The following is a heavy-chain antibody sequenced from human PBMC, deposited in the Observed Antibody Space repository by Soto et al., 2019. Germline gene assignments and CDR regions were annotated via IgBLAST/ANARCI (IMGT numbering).Heavy chain of an antibody. CDR3: VRATAARQRDYSYHYYLHI. J-gene: IGHJ6*03. V-gene: IGHV1-46*03. Sequence: QVQLVQSGAEVKKPGASVKVSCKASGYTFINYYIHWVRQAPGQGLEWMGVINPNGGSTVYAQKLQGRVTLPRDTSTSTVYVELSSLRSDDTAVYFCVRATAARQRDYSYHYYLHIWGKGTTVTVSS. CDR1: GYTFINYY. CDR2: INPNGGST. D-gene: IGHD6-6*01.